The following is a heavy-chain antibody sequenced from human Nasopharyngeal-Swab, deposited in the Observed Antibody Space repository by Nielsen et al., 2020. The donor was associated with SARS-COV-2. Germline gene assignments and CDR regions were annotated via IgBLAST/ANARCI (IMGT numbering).Heavy chain of an antibody. CDR2: IIPIFGTA. CDR1: GGTFSSYA. J-gene: IGHJ6*03. D-gene: IGHD5-12*01. CDR3: ARGKSYDPYYYYYYMDV. Sequence: SVKVSCKASGGTFSSYAISWARQAPGQGLEWMGGIIPIFGTANYAQKFQGRVTITADESTSTAYMELSSLRSEDTAVYYCARGKSYDPYYYYYYMDVWGKGTTVTVSS. V-gene: IGHV1-69*13.